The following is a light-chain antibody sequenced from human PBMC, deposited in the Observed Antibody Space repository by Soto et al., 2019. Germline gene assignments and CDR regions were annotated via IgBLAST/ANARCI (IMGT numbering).Light chain of an antibody. CDR2: AAS. V-gene: IGKV3-20*01. J-gene: IGKJ3*01. CDR1: HTIISSY. Sequence: IVFTQSPVTLSLSPGKRATLSCSASHTIISSYLTWYHHKPGHAPRLRIYAASTRATDIPNRFSGSGSGTDFTLTISRLEPEDVAVYYCQLYGNSPPGVTFGPGTKVDIK. CDR3: QLYGNSPPGVT.